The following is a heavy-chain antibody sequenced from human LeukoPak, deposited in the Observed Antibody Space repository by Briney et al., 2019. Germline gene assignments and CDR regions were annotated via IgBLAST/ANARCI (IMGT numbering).Heavy chain of an antibody. CDR2: ISDSGRST. CDR1: GFTFSNNA. J-gene: IGHJ1*01. Sequence: QPGGSLSLSCTASGFTFSNNAMNWVRQAPGRGLEWVSGISDSGRSTYYTDSVKGRFIVSRDNSRNTLYLQLNSLSAEDTAIYYCAEDLKVGDFKGRWFFQHWGQGTLVTVSS. D-gene: IGHD1-26*01. CDR3: AEDLKVGDFKGRWFFQH. V-gene: IGHV3-23*01.